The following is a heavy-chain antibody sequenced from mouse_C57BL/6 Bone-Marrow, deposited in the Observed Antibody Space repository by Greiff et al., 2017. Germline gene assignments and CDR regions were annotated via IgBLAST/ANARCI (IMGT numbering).Heavy chain of an antibody. CDR2: ISSGSSTI. CDR3: AKGTTVVAGDAMDY. Sequence: EVMLVESGGGLVKPGGSLKLSCAASGFTFSDYGMHWVRQAPEKGLEWVAYISSGSSTIYYADTVKGRFTISRDNAKNTLFLQMTSLRSEDTAMYYCAKGTTVVAGDAMDYWGQGTSVTVSS. V-gene: IGHV5-17*01. J-gene: IGHJ4*01. D-gene: IGHD1-1*01. CDR1: GFTFSDYG.